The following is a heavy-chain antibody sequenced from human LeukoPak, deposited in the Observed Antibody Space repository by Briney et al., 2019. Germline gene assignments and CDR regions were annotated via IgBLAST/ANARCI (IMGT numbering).Heavy chain of an antibody. V-gene: IGHV1-18*01. J-gene: IGHJ4*02. Sequence: ASVKVSCKASGYTFTSYGISWVRQAPGHGLEWMGWINAYNGNTNYAQKLQGRVTMTTDTSTSTAYMELRSLRSDDTAVYYCARDLHLTGITMVRGVYDYWGQGTLVTVSS. D-gene: IGHD3-10*01. CDR1: GYTFTSYG. CDR3: ARDLHLTGITMVRGVYDY. CDR2: INAYNGNT.